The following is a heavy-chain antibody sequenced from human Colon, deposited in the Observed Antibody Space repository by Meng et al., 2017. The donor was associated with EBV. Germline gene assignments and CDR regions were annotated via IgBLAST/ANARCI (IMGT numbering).Heavy chain of an antibody. CDR1: GDSVSDTNHF. D-gene: IGHD3-16*01. J-gene: IGHJ4*02. V-gene: IGHV4-39*07. CDR2: INSNWNT. Sequence: QLQLEESGPGLVNPSEPLSLTCIVSGDSVSDTNHFWGWVRQAPGKGLEWVGSINSNWNTYSNPSLTSRVTMSLDTSKNQFSLKLSSVTAADTAVYYCVRVRGDFDYWGQGTLVTVSS. CDR3: VRVRGDFDY.